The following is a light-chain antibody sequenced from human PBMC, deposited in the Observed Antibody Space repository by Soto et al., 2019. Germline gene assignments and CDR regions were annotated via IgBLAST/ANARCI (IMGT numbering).Light chain of an antibody. Sequence: QPVLTQPASVSGSPGQSITVSCTGTNTDVGGYDYVSWYQQRPGKAPKLLIHEVTKRPSGVPDRFSGSKSGNTASLTVSGLQAEDEADYYCSSYAGRTLYVFGTGTKLTVL. CDR3: SSYAGRTLYV. V-gene: IGLV2-8*01. CDR1: NTDVGGYDY. CDR2: EVT. J-gene: IGLJ1*01.